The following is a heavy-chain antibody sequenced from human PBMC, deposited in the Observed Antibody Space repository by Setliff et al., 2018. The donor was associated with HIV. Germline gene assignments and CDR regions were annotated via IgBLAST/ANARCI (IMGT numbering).Heavy chain of an antibody. J-gene: IGHJ4*02. V-gene: IGHV4-31*03. CDR1: GGAIISSGRW. CDR2: IYESGIT. Sequence: SETLSLTCTVSGGAIISSGRWWTWVRQSPGKGLEWVGEIYESGITNYNPSLNSRIAMSLDTSKSQFSLKLTSVTAADTAVYYCTRSNTSKSIDFWDQGTPVTVSS. CDR3: TRSNTSKSIDF.